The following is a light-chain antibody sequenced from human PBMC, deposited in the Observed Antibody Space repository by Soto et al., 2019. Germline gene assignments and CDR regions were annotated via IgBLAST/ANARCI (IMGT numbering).Light chain of an antibody. J-gene: IGLJ1*01. V-gene: IGLV2-23*01. CDR1: SSDIGNYNL. Sequence: QSALTQPASVSGSPGQSITISCTGTSSDIGNYNLVSWYQQHPGKAPKLMIYEDTKRPSGVSNRFSGSKSGNTASLTISGLQAEDEAEYYCCSYAGSSTSVFGTGTKLTVL. CDR2: EDT. CDR3: CSYAGSSTSV.